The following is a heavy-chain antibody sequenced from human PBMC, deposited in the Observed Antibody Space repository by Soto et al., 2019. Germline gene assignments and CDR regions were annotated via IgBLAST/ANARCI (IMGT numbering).Heavy chain of an antibody. Sequence: VQLVQSGAEVKKPGASVKVSCKASGYTFPSYGIRWVRQAPGQGLEWMGWISAYTGNTNYAQKLQGRVTMTTDPSTSTAYMELRSLRSDDTAVYYCASTRRIAAASSWFDPWGQGTRVTFSA. J-gene: IGHJ5*02. CDR3: ASTRRIAAASSWFDP. CDR2: ISAYTGNT. V-gene: IGHV1-18*01. D-gene: IGHD6-13*01. CDR1: GYTFPSYG.